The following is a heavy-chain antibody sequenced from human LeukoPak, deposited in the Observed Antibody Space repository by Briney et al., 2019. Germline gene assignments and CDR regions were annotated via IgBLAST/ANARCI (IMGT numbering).Heavy chain of an antibody. J-gene: IGHJ6*02. CDR3: ARGGGGRRDYYGMDV. V-gene: IGHV4-39*01. CDR2: IYYSGST. D-gene: IGHD2-15*01. CDR1: GGSISSSSYY. Sequence: PSETLSLTCTVSGGSISSSSYYWGWIRQPPGKGLEWIGSIYYSGSTYYNPSLKSRVTISVDTSKNQFSLKLSSVTAADTAVYYCARGGGGRRDYYGMDVWGQGTTVTVSS.